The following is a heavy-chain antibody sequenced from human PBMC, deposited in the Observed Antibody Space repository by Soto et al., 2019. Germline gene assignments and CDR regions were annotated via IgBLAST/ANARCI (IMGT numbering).Heavy chain of an antibody. J-gene: IGHJ2*01. CDR1: GGSISSYY. Sequence: QVQLQESGPGLVKPSETLSLTWTVSGGSISSYYWSWIRQPPGKGLEWIGYIYYSGSTNYNPSLKRRVTISVDTSKNQFSLKRSSVTAADTAVYYCARRFEVITHHWYSDLWGRGTLVTVSS. D-gene: IGHD3-22*01. V-gene: IGHV4-59*08. CDR3: ARRFEVITHHWYSDL. CDR2: IYYSGST.